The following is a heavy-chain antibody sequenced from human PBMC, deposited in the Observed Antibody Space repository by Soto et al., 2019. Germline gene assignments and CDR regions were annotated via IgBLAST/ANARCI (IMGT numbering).Heavy chain of an antibody. V-gene: IGHV1-18*04. CDR3: ARGDSTGSPRGWFDP. J-gene: IGHJ5*02. CDR1: GYSFTSYG. CDR2: ISTYNGDT. D-gene: IGHD6-19*01. Sequence: QVQLVQSVTEVKKPGASVQVSFKASGYSFTSYGINWLRQAPGQGLEWMGWISTYNGDTNYAQKFQGRVTMTTDTSTTTAYMELRRLTSDDTAVYFCARGDSTGSPRGWFDPWGQGTVVTVSS.